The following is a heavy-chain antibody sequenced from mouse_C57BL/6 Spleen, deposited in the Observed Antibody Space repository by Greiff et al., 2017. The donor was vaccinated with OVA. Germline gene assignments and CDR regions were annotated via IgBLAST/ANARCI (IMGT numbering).Heavy chain of an antibody. V-gene: IGHV1-64*01. CDR3: ARGAKTGTGFDY. CDR2: IHPNSGST. Sequence: QVQLKQPGAELVKPGASVKLSCKASGYTFTSYWMHWVKQRPGQGLEWIGMIHPNSGSTNYNEKFKSKATLTVDKSSSTAYMQLSSLTSEDSAVYYCARGAKTGTGFDYWGQGTTLTVSS. J-gene: IGHJ2*01. CDR1: GYTFTSYW. D-gene: IGHD4-1*01.